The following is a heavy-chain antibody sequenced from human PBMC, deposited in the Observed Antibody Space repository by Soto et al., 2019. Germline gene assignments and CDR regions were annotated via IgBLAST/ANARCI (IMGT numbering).Heavy chain of an antibody. Sequence: ASVKVSCKASGYTFTSYGISWVRQAPGQGLEWMGWISAYNGNTNYAQKLQGRVTMTTDTSTSTAYMELRSLRSDDTAVYYCARGYYYDSSGYYGSYWGQGTLVTVSS. CDR3: ARGYYYDSSGYYGSY. CDR1: GYTFTSYG. V-gene: IGHV1-18*01. D-gene: IGHD3-22*01. J-gene: IGHJ4*02. CDR2: ISAYNGNT.